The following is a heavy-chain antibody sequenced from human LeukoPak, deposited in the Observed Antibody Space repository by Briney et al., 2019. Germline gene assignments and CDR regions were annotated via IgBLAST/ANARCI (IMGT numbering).Heavy chain of an antibody. CDR2: IDSDGRDK. CDR3: ARGGPSGSYFDY. CDR1: GFTFRTEW. V-gene: IGHV3-74*01. J-gene: IGHJ4*02. D-gene: IGHD1-26*01. Sequence: QPGESLRLACAASGFTFRTEWMFWVRHPPGQGLVWLSRIDSDGRDKAYADSVKGRFTISRDNTKNTVYLQINSLRVDDTALYFCARGGPSGSYFDYWGQGILVTVSS.